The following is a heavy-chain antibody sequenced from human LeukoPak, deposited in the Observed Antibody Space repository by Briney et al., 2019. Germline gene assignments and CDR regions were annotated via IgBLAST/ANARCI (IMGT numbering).Heavy chain of an antibody. D-gene: IGHD6-19*01. V-gene: IGHV1-8*01. CDR1: GYTFTSYD. CDR3: ARLVSSGWYYFDY. CDR2: MNPNNGNT. Sequence: ASVKVSCKASGYTFTSYDINWVRQATGQGLEWMGWMNPNNGNTDYAQKFQGRVTLTRNTSISTAYMELSSLRSEDTAVYYCARLVSSGWYYFDYWGQGTLVTVSS. J-gene: IGHJ4*02.